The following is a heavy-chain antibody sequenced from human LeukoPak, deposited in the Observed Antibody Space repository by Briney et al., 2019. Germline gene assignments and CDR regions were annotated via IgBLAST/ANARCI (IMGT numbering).Heavy chain of an antibody. J-gene: IGHJ4*02. CDR1: GGSVTSGDYY. Sequence: SETLSLTCTVSGGSVTSGDYYWSWIRQPPGKGLECIGYIYYRGSTYYNPSLKSRVTILVDTSKNQFSLKLSSVTAADTAVYYCAGRFLEWLLDYWGQGTLVTVSS. V-gene: IGHV4-30-4*01. CDR3: AGRFLEWLLDY. D-gene: IGHD3-3*01. CDR2: IYYRGST.